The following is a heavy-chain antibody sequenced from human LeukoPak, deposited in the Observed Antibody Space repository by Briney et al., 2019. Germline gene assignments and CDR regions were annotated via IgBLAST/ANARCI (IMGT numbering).Heavy chain of an antibody. J-gene: IGHJ4*02. CDR3: ARDGDYGDYENPFDY. CDR1: GFTFDDYE. V-gene: IGHV3-21*01. D-gene: IGHD4-17*01. Sequence: GGSLRLSCAASGFTFDDYEMSWVRHAPGKGLEWVSSISSSSSYIYYADSVKGRFTISRDNAKNSLYLQMNSLRAEDTAVYYCARDGDYGDYENPFDYWGQGTLATVSS. CDR2: ISSSSSYI.